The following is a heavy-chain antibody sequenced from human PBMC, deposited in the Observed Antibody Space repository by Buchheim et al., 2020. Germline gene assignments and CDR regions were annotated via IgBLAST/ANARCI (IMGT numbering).Heavy chain of an antibody. CDR1: GFTFSSYS. V-gene: IGHV3-48*04. CDR3: ARDLIPAAISWFDP. CDR2: ISSSSSTI. J-gene: IGHJ5*02. D-gene: IGHD2-2*02. Sequence: VQLVESGGGLVQPGGSLRLSCAASGFTFSSYSMNWVRQAPGKGLEWVSYISSSSSTIYYADSVKGRFTISSDNAKNSLYLPMNSLRAEDTAVYYCARDLIPAAISWFDPWGQGTL.